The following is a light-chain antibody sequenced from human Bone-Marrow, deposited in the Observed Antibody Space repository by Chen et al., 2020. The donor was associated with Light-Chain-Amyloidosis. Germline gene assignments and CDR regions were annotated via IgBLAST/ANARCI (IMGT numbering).Light chain of an antibody. CDR3: QSYDSSLSGSHVV. CDR1: SSTIGAGYD. V-gene: IGLV1-40*01. J-gene: IGLJ2*01. CDR2: GNS. Sequence: QSVLTQPPSVSGAPGQRVTISCTGSSSTIGAGYDVHWYQKLPVTAPKLLIYGNSNRPSGVPDLFSGSKSGTSASLAITGLQAEDEADYYCQSYDSSLSGSHVVFGGGTKLTVL.